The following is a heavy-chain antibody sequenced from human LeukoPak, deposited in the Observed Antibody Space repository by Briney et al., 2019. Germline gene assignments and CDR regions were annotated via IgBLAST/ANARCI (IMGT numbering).Heavy chain of an antibody. CDR3: ARPRGVVDAFDI. Sequence: SETLSLTCTVSAGSNSSCYWSWMRQPPGKGLEWIGYIYFSGSTNYNRYLKSRVTISVDTSKNQFSLKLSSVTAADTAVYDCARPRGVVDAFDIWVQGTMVTVSS. CDR2: IYFSGST. CDR1: AGSNSSCY. D-gene: IGHD3-3*01. J-gene: IGHJ3*02. V-gene: IGHV4-59*01.